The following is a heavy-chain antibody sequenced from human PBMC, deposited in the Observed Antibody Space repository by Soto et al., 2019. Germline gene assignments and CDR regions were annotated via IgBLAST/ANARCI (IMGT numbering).Heavy chain of an antibody. V-gene: IGHV3-15*07. CDR1: GFTVSSAW. CDR3: TTDVPGIGVAGTAY. CDR2: IKSKTSGGTT. D-gene: IGHD6-19*01. Sequence: EVQLVESGGGFVTPGGSLRLSCAASGFTVSSAWMTWVRQAPGKGLEWVGRIKSKTSGGTTDYAAPVKGRFTISGDDSKNTLYLQMNSLKTEDTAVYYCTTDVPGIGVAGTAYWGQGTPVTVS. J-gene: IGHJ4*02.